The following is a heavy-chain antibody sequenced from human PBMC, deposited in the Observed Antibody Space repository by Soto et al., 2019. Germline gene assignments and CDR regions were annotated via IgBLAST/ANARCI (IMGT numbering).Heavy chain of an antibody. J-gene: IGHJ4*02. CDR1: GGSISSGGYS. D-gene: IGHD3-10*01. Sequence: QLQLQESGSGLVKPSQTLSLTCAVSGGSISSGGYSWSWIRQPPGKGLEWIGYIYHSGSNYYNPSPKTRVTTAVDRAKNQFSLKLSSVTAADTAVYYCARGPPFGYWGQGTLVTVSS. V-gene: IGHV4-30-2*01. CDR2: IYHSGSN. CDR3: ARGPPFGY.